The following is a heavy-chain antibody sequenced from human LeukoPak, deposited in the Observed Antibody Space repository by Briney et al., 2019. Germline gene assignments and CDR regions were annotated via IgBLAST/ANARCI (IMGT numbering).Heavy chain of an antibody. D-gene: IGHD3-22*01. CDR1: GFTFSSYG. Sequence: GGSLRLSCAASGFTFSSYGMHWVRQAPGKGLEWVAFIRYDGSNKYYADSVKGRFTISRDNSKNTLYLQMNSLRAEDTAVYYCARDLGQYYDTSDNWFDPWGQGTLVTVSS. J-gene: IGHJ5*02. CDR3: ARDLGQYYDTSDNWFDP. V-gene: IGHV3-30*02. CDR2: IRYDGSNK.